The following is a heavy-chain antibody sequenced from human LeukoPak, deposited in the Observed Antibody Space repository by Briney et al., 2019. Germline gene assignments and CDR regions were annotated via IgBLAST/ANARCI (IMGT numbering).Heavy chain of an antibody. CDR1: GFKFDDYG. D-gene: IGHD4-23*01. V-gene: IGHV3-9*01. J-gene: IGHJ6*02. CDR2: ISWNGAIM. Sequence: SLRLSCATSGFKFDDYGMHWVRQAPRKGLEWVSGISWNGAIMVYADSVKGRFTISRDNAKSSLYLQMNSLRAEDTALYYCAKDISIGGFADGYFYGMDAWGQGTTVTVSS. CDR3: AKDISIGGFADGYFYGMDA.